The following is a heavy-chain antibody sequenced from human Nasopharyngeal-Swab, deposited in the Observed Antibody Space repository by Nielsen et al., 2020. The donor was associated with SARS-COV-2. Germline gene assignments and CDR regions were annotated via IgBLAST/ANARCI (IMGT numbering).Heavy chain of an antibody. CDR3: VRVDVSGFYYYGLDV. V-gene: IGHV2-5*04. D-gene: IGHD5-12*01. CDR2: IFWDDDK. J-gene: IGHJ6*02. Sequence: PGKALEWLAVIFWDDDKWYSPSLEGRLTITKDTTKNQVVLRMTNVDPVDTGTHYCVRVDVSGFYYYGLDVWGQGTTVTVSS.